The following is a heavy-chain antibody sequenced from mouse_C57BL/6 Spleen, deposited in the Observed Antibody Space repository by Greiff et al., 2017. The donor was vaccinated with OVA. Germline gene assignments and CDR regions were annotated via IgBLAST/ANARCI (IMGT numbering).Heavy chain of an antibody. V-gene: IGHV1-55*01. CDR3: ARHYYGSSYDAMDY. CDR2: IYPGSGST. Sequence: QFQLQQPGAELVKPGASVKMSCKASGYTFTSYWITWVKQRPGQGLEWIGDIYPGSGSTKYNEKFKSKATLTVDTSSSTAYMQLSSLTSEDSAVYYCARHYYGSSYDAMDYWGQGTSVTVSS. D-gene: IGHD1-1*01. J-gene: IGHJ4*01. CDR1: GYTFTSYW.